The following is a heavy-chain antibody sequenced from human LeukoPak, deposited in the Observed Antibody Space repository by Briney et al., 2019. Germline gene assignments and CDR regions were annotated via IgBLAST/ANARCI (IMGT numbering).Heavy chain of an antibody. D-gene: IGHD4-17*01. CDR1: GFTFSSYA. CDR3: AKAVADYGDLVGYFDY. Sequence: GGFLRLSCAASGFTFSSYAMSWVRQAPGKGLEWVSAISGSGGSTYYADSVKGRFTISRDNSKNTLYLQMNSLRAEDTAVYYCAKAVADYGDLVGYFDYWGQGTLVTVSS. J-gene: IGHJ4*02. V-gene: IGHV3-23*01. CDR2: ISGSGGST.